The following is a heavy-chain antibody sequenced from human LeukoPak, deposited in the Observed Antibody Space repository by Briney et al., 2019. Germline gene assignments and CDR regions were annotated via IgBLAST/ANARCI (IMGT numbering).Heavy chain of an antibody. CDR3: ARDQGGYEYYGMDV. CDR1: GGSFSGYY. Sequence: SETLSLTCAVYGGSFSGYYWSWIRQHPGKGLEWIGYIYYSGSTYYNPSLKSRVTISVDTSKNQFSLKLSSVTAADTAVYYCARDQGGYEYYGMDVWGKGTTVTVSS. V-gene: IGHV4-31*11. CDR2: IYYSGST. D-gene: IGHD6-25*01. J-gene: IGHJ6*04.